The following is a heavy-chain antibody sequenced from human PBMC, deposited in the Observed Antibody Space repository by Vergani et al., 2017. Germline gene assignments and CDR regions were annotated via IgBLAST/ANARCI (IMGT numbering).Heavy chain of an antibody. D-gene: IGHD3-10*01. Sequence: QVQLVQSGAEVKKPGASVKVSCKASGYTFTSYAMHWVRQAPGQRLEWMGWINAGNGNTKYSQKFQGRVTITRETSASTAYMELSSLRSEDTAVYYCASGPTMVRGVNWFDPWGQGTLVTVSS. CDR2: INAGNGNT. V-gene: IGHV1-3*01. CDR3: ASGPTMVRGVNWFDP. J-gene: IGHJ5*02. CDR1: GYTFTSYA.